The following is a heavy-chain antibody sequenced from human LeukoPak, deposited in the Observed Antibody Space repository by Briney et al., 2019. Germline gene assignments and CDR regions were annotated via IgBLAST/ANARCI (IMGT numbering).Heavy chain of an antibody. CDR2: IYTSGST. Sequence: SETLSLTCALDGGSFSGYYWSWIRQPAGKGLEWIGRIYTSGSTNYNPSLKSRVTMSVDTSKNQFSLKLSSVTAADTAVYYCARERTLTYYYDSSEGAFDIWGQGTMVTVSS. D-gene: IGHD3-22*01. CDR3: ARERTLTYYYDSSEGAFDI. V-gene: IGHV4-4*07. CDR1: GGSFSGYY. J-gene: IGHJ3*02.